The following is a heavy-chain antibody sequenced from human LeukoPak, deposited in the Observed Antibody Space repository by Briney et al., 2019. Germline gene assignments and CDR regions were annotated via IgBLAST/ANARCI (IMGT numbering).Heavy chain of an antibody. D-gene: IGHD4-17*01. V-gene: IGHV4-31*03. Sequence: PSQTLSLTCTVSGGSISSGVYYWSWIRQHPGKGLEWIGYICYSGSTYYNPSLKSRVTISVDTSKDQFSLKLSSVTAADTAVYYCARTGPMTTVTTRYFDYWGQGTLVTVSS. CDR3: ARTGPMTTVTTRYFDY. J-gene: IGHJ4*02. CDR1: GGSISSGVYY. CDR2: ICYSGST.